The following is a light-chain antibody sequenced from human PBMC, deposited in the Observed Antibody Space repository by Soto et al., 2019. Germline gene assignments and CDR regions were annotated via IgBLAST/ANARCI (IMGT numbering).Light chain of an antibody. Sequence: DIQMTQSPYTLSASVGDRVTITCRASQSISSYLNWYQQKPGKAPKLLIYAASSLQSGVPSRFSGSGSGTDFTLTISSLQPEDFATYYCQQSYSTWTVGQGTKVDIK. J-gene: IGKJ1*01. V-gene: IGKV1-39*01. CDR1: QSISSY. CDR2: AAS. CDR3: QQSYSTWT.